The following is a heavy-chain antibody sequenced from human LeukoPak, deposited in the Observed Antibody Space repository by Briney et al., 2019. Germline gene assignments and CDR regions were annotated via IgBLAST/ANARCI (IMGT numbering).Heavy chain of an antibody. V-gene: IGHV3-23*01. CDR2: ISVGGGGT. Sequence: GGSLRLSCAASGFTFSSYAMSWVRQAPGKGLEWVSVISVGGGGTTYADSVKGQFTISRDNSKNTLYLQMNSLRAEDTAVYYCAGSSSWYYFKYWGQGTLVTVSS. J-gene: IGHJ4*02. CDR3: AGSSSWYYFKY. CDR1: GFTFSSYA. D-gene: IGHD6-13*01.